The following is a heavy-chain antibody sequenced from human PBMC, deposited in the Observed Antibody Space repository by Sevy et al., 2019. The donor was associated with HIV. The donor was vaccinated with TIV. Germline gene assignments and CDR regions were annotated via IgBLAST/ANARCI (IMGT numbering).Heavy chain of an antibody. Sequence: GGSLRLSCAASGFTFSSYWMSWVRQAPGKGLEWVANIKQDGSEKYYVDSVKGRLTISRDNAKNSLYLQMNSLRAEDTAVYYCARDIGAGIAAAGVTFDIWGQGTMVTVSS. D-gene: IGHD6-13*01. V-gene: IGHV3-7*03. J-gene: IGHJ3*02. CDR3: ARDIGAGIAAAGVTFDI. CDR2: IKQDGSEK. CDR1: GFTFSSYW.